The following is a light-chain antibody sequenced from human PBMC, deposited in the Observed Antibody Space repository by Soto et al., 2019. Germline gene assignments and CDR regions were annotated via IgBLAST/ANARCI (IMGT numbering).Light chain of an antibody. CDR1: QSVLYSSKNKNY. CDR3: QRYYSTPPT. CDR2: WAS. J-gene: IGKJ4*01. Sequence: DIVMTQSPDSLAVSLGERATINCKSSQSVLYSSKNKNYLAWYQQKPGQPPKLLIYWASTRESGVPDRFSGSGSGTDFTLTISSLQAGDVAVYYCQRYYSTPPTFGGGTKVEVK. V-gene: IGKV4-1*01.